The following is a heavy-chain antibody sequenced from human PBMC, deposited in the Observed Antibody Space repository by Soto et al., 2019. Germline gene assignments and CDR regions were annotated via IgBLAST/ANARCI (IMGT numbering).Heavy chain of an antibody. CDR1: GGSFSGYY. CDR3: ARAAAAGTRLYYYYYYGMDV. CDR2: VNHSGST. Sequence: SETLSLTCAVYGGSFSGYYWSWIRQPPGKGLEWIGEVNHSGSTNYNPSLKSRVTISVDTSKNQFSLKLSSVTAADTAVYYCARAAAAGTRLYYYYYYGMDVWGQGTTVTVSS. J-gene: IGHJ6*02. D-gene: IGHD6-13*01. V-gene: IGHV4-34*01.